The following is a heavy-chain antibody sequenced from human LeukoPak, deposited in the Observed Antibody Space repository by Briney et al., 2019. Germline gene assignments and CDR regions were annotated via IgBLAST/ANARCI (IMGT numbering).Heavy chain of an antibody. V-gene: IGHV3-30-3*02. J-gene: IGHJ6*02. D-gene: IGHD3-22*01. Sequence: GGSLRLSCAASGFTFSTYAMHWVRQTPLKGLEWVAAISSHGGSEYYADSVKGRFTISRDNSKNTLYLQVDSLRTEDTPVFYCAKKSCSVYACPGAMDVWGHGTTVTVSS. CDR2: ISSHGGSE. CDR3: AKKSCSVYACPGAMDV. CDR1: GFTFSTYA.